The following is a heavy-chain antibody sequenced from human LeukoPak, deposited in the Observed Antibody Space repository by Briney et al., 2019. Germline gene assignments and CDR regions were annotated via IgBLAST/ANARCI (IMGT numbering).Heavy chain of an antibody. CDR1: GFTFSDAW. Sequence: GGSLRLSCAASGFTFSDAWMNWVRVAPGKGLEWVGRIKSRNRGETVDYAAPVKGRFTISRDDSKTTVYLQMNSLKTEYTGIYYCTTDGSTTSSNTFDYWGQGTLVTVSS. V-gene: IGHV3-15*01. D-gene: IGHD1-26*01. J-gene: IGHJ4*02. CDR3: TTDGSTTSSNTFDY. CDR2: IKSRNRGETV.